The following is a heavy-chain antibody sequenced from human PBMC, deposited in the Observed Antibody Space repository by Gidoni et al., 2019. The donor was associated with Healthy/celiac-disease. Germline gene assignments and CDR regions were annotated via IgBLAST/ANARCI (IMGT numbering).Heavy chain of an antibody. CDR2: IYTSGST. J-gene: IGHJ4*02. CDR3: AREGRGYSYGR. V-gene: IGHV4-61*02. Sequence: QVQLQESGPGLVKPSQTLSLTCTVSGGSISSGSYYWSWIRQPAGKGLEWIGRIYTSGSTNYNPSLKSRVTMSVDTSKNQFSLKLSSVTAADTAVYYCAREGRGYSYGRWGQGTLVTVSS. D-gene: IGHD5-18*01. CDR1: GGSISSGSYY.